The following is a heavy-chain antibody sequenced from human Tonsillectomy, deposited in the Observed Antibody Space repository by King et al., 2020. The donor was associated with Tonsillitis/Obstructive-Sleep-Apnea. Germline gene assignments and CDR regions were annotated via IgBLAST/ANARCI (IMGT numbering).Heavy chain of an antibody. CDR2: INPSGGST. J-gene: IGHJ4*02. D-gene: IGHD3-22*01. CDR1: GYTFTTYY. CDR3: AGDAEGGWDPYYYDSSAYHDHYFDY. Sequence: VQLVESGAEVKKPGASVKVSCKASGYTFTTYYMHWVRQAPGQGLEWMGIINPSGGSTSYAQKFQGRVTMTRDTSTSTVYMELSSLRSEETAVYYCAGDAEGGWDPYYYDSSAYHDHYFDYWGQGTLVTVSS. V-gene: IGHV1-46*01.